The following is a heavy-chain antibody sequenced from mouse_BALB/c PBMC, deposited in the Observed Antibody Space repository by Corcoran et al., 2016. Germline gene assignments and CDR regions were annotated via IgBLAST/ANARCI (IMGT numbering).Heavy chain of an antibody. J-gene: IGHJ4*01. Sequence: QIQLVQSGPELKKPGETVKISCKASGYTFTNYGMNWVKQAPGKGLKWMGWINTYTGEPTYADDFKGRFAFSLETSASTAYLQINNLKNEDTATYFCARYGNYVGAMDYWGQGTSVTVSS. CDR2: INTYTGEP. CDR3: ARYGNYVGAMDY. V-gene: IGHV9-3-1*01. CDR1: GYTFTNYG. D-gene: IGHD2-1*01.